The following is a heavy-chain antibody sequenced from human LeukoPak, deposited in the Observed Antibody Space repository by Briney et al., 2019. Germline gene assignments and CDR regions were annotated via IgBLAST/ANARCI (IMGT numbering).Heavy chain of an antibody. CDR1: GYTFTSYG. J-gene: IGHJ4*02. CDR3: ASSLSDYDILTGWY. Sequence: GASVKVSCKASGYTFTSYGISWVRQAPGQGLEWMGWISAYNGNTNYAQKLQGRVTMTTDTSTSTAYMELRGLRSDDTAVYYCASSLSDYDILTGWYWGQGTLVTVSS. D-gene: IGHD3-9*01. V-gene: IGHV1-18*01. CDR2: ISAYNGNT.